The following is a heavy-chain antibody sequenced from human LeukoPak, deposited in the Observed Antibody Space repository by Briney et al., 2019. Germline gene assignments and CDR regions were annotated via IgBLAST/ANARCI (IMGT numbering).Heavy chain of an antibody. Sequence: GVSLRLSCAASGFTFSSYAMSWVRQAPGKGLEWVSAISGSGGSTYYADSVKGRFTISRDNSKNTLYLQMNSLRAEDTAVYYCAKEGSGWYLPGWFDPWGQGTLVTVSS. V-gene: IGHV3-23*01. CDR1: GFTFSSYA. CDR3: AKEGSGWYLPGWFDP. D-gene: IGHD6-19*01. CDR2: ISGSGGST. J-gene: IGHJ5*02.